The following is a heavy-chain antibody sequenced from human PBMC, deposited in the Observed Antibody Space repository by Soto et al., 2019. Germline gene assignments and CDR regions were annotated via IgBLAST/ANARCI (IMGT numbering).Heavy chain of an antibody. CDR3: ARDSSAAGLFDY. V-gene: IGHV4-59*01. Sequence: SETLSLTCTVSGGSISSYYWSWIRQPPGKGLEWIGYIYCSGSTNYNPSLKSRVTISVDTSKNQFSLKLSSVTAADTAVYYCARDSSAAGLFDYWGQGTLVTVSS. J-gene: IGHJ4*02. CDR2: IYCSGST. CDR1: GGSISSYY. D-gene: IGHD6-13*01.